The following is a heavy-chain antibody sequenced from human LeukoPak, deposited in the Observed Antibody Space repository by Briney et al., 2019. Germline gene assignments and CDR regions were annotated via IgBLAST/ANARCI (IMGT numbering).Heavy chain of an antibody. Sequence: SETLSLTCTVSGGSISSYFWTWIRQPPGKGLEWIGYFYNSGRTKYNPSLKSRVTISVDTSKNHFSLRLSSVTAADTGVYYRARGLEDSGWQPFYFDSWGQGSLVTVSS. D-gene: IGHD6-19*01. CDR3: ARGLEDSGWQPFYFDS. CDR2: FYNSGRT. J-gene: IGHJ4*02. CDR1: GGSISSYF. V-gene: IGHV4-59*01.